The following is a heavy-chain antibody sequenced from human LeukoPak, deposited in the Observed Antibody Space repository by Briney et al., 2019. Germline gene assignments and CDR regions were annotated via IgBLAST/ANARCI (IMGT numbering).Heavy chain of an antibody. CDR3: ARDWGHPGPEYHYGMDV. CDR2: IKQDGSEK. J-gene: IGHJ6*02. V-gene: IGHV3-7*01. D-gene: IGHD3-16*01. Sequence: GGSLRLSCAASGFTFSSYWMSWVRQAPGKGLEWVANIKQDGSEKYYVDSVKGRFTISRDNAKNSLYLQMNSLRAEDTAVYYCARDWGHPGPEYHYGMDVWGQGTTVTVSS. CDR1: GFTFSSYW.